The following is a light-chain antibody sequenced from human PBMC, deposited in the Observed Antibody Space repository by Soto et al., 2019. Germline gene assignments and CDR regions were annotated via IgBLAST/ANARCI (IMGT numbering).Light chain of an antibody. CDR1: QSVSAN. Sequence: ETVMTQSPATLSVSPGERATLSCRASQSVSANLAWYQQKPGQAPRLLIYYASTRATGIPARFSGSGSGTEFTLTISSLQSEDFAVYYCQQYNNWPLYTFGQGTKLEIK. CDR3: QQYNNWPLYT. CDR2: YAS. V-gene: IGKV3-15*01. J-gene: IGKJ2*01.